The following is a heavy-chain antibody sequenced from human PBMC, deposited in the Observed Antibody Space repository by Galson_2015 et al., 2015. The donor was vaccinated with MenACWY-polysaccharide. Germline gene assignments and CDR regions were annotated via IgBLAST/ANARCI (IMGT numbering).Heavy chain of an antibody. CDR2: IKKDGSEK. CDR1: GFTFSNYW. Sequence: SLRLSCAASGFTFSNYWTTWVRRAPGKGLEWVASIKKDGSEKYYVDSVKGRFTISRDNGKKSVFLQMSSLRVEDTAVYYCARGHYGMDVWGQGTTVTVSS. J-gene: IGHJ6*02. V-gene: IGHV3-7*01. CDR3: ARGHYGMDV.